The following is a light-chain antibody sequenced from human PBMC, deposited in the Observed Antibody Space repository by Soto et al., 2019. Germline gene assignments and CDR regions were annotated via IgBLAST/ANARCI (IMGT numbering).Light chain of an antibody. CDR3: QQHGSAVT. Sequence: DIVLTQSPGTLSLSPGERATLSCRASQSVSSRYLAWYQQKPGQAPRLLIYDASRRATGIPDRFSGSGSGTEFTPTISRTEPEGFGVYCCQQHGSAVTFGGGTKVEVK. V-gene: IGKV3-20*01. J-gene: IGKJ4*01. CDR1: QSVSSRY. CDR2: DAS.